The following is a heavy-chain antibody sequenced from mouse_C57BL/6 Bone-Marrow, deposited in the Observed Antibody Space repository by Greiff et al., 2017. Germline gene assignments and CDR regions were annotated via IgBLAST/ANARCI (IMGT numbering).Heavy chain of an antibody. Sequence: QVQLQQPGAELVMPGASVKLSCQASGYTFTSYWMHWVKQRPGKGLEWIGEIDPSDSYTNYNQQFTGKSTLTVDKSSSTAYRQLSSLTSEDSAVFYGARYDYGSGMDYWGQGTSVTVSS. V-gene: IGHV1-69*01. CDR1: GYTFTSYW. D-gene: IGHD1-1*01. CDR3: ARYDYGSGMDY. J-gene: IGHJ4*01. CDR2: IDPSDSYT.